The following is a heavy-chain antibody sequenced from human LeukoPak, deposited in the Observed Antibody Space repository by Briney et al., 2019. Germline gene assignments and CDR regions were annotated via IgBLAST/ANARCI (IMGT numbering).Heavy chain of an antibody. V-gene: IGHV1-8*02. D-gene: IGHD3-9*01. Sequence: RASVKVSCKASGYTFTSYDINWVRQATGQGLEWMGWMNPNSGNTGYAQKFQGRVTMTRNTSISTAYMELSSLRSEDTAVYYCARSGNYYDILTGYYRDYYGMDVWGQGTTVTVSS. CDR3: ARSGNYYDILTGYYRDYYGMDV. CDR2: MNPNSGNT. CDR1: GYTFTSYD. J-gene: IGHJ6*02.